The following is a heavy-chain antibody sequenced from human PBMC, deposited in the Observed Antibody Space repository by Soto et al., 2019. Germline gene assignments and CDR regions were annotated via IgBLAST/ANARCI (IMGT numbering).Heavy chain of an antibody. J-gene: IGHJ3*02. CDR2: ILPTSDTP. V-gene: IGHV1-69*13. Sequence: ASVKVSCKATGGTFRGYAISWVRQAPGQGLEWLGGILPTSDTPNYAQKFQARVTLTADDSTNTAYMELRGLRSGDTAVYYCARIRRGPTRSYAFDIWGQGTMVTVSS. CDR3: ARIRRGPTRSYAFDI. D-gene: IGHD2-15*01. CDR1: GGTFRGYA.